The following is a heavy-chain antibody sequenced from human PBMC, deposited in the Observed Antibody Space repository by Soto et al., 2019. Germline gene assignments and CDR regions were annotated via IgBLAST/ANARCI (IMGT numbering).Heavy chain of an antibody. CDR3: ADGGVPAANHYFDY. CDR2: IIPILGIA. CDR1: GGTFSSYT. J-gene: IGHJ4*02. V-gene: IGHV1-69*02. D-gene: IGHD2-2*01. Sequence: QVQLVQSGAEVKKPGSSVKVSCKASGGTFSSYTISWVRQAPGQGLEWMGRIIPILGIANYAQKFQGRVTIAPDKSAGPAYMELSSLRSEDTAVYYCADGGVPAANHYFDYWGRGTLVTVSS.